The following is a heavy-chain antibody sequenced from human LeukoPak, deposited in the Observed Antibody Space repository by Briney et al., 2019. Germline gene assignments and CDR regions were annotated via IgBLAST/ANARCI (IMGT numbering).Heavy chain of an antibody. CDR2: IYYSGST. V-gene: IGHV4-59*01. D-gene: IGHD5-24*01. Sequence: SETLFLTCTVPGGSISSYYWSWIRQPPGKGLEWIGYIYYSGSTNYNPSLKSRVTISVDTSKNQFSLKLSSVTAADTAVYYCARVSMEMATIAFDYWGQGTLVTVSS. J-gene: IGHJ4*02. CDR3: ARVSMEMATIAFDY. CDR1: GGSISSYY.